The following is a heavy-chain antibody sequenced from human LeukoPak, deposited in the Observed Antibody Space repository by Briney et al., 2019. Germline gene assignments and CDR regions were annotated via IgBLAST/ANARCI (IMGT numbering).Heavy chain of an antibody. J-gene: IGHJ2*01. Sequence: GRSLRLSCAASGFTFSSYAMHWVRQAPGKGLEWVAVISYDGSNKYYADSVKGRLTISRDNSKNTLYLQMNSLRAEDTAVYYWARDQWSGSYYGLNPFDLWGRGTLVTVSS. V-gene: IGHV3-30-3*01. D-gene: IGHD1-26*01. CDR2: ISYDGSNK. CDR1: GFTFSSYA. CDR3: ARDQWSGSYYGLNPFDL.